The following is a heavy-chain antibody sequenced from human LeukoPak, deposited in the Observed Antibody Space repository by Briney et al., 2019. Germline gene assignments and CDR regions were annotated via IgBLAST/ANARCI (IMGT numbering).Heavy chain of an antibody. CDR2: IYSGGST. CDR1: GLTVSSNY. D-gene: IGHD5-24*01. V-gene: IGHV3-66*02. J-gene: IGHJ3*02. CDR3: ARVEMATIFAFDI. Sequence: GGSLRLSCAASGLTVSSNYMSWVRQAPGKGLEWVSVIYSGGSTYYADSVKGRFTISRDNSKSTLYLQMNSLRAEDTAVYYCARVEMATIFAFDIWGQGTLVTVSS.